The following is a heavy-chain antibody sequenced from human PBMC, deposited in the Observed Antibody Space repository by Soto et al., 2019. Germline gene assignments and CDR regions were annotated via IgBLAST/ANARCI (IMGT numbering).Heavy chain of an antibody. CDR1: GFTFSSYA. CDR3: AKGGAPLEWLLYNSDCSIDY. V-gene: IGHV3-23*01. CDR2: ISGSGGST. D-gene: IGHD3-3*01. Sequence: GGSLRLSCAASGFTFSSYAMSWVRQAPGKGLEWVSAISGSGGSTYYADSVKGRFTISRDNSKNTLYLQMNSLRAEDTAVYYCAKGGAPLEWLLYNSDCSIDYWGQGTLVTVSS. J-gene: IGHJ4*02.